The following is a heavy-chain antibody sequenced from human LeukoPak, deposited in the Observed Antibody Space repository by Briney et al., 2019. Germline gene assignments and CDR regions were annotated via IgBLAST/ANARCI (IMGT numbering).Heavy chain of an antibody. CDR2: INPSGGST. Sequence: GASVKVSCKASGYTFTSYFMHWVRQAPGQGLEWMGIINPSGGSTSYAQKFQGRVTMTRDTSTSSVYMELSSLRSEDTAVYYCARDSKIYRYSSSSPYYYYYMDVWGKGTTVTVSS. J-gene: IGHJ6*03. CDR1: GYTFTSYF. D-gene: IGHD6-6*01. V-gene: IGHV1-46*01. CDR3: ARDSKIYRYSSSSPYYYYYMDV.